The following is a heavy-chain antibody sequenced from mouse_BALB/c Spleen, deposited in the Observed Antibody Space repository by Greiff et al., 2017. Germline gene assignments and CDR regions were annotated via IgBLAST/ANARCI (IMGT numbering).Heavy chain of an antibody. CDR3: ARSWTTMITAYAMDY. CDR2: ISYSGST. V-gene: IGHV3-2*02. CDR1: GYSITSDYA. D-gene: IGHD2-4*01. Sequence: EVQRVESGPGLVKPSQSLSLTCTVTGYSITSDYAWNWIRQFPGNKLEWMGYISYSGSTSYNPSLKSRISITRDTSKNQFFLQLNSVTTEDTATYYCARSWTTMITAYAMDYWGQGTSVTVSS. J-gene: IGHJ4*01.